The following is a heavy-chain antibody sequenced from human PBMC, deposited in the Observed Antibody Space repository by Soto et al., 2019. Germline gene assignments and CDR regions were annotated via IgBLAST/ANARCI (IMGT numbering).Heavy chain of an antibody. D-gene: IGHD1-1*01. J-gene: IGHJ3*02. CDR3: ARELGAGTTAPGAFDI. V-gene: IGHV1-69*13. Sequence: SVKVSCKASGGTFSSYAISWVRQAPGQGLEWMGGIIPIFGTANYAQKFQGRVTITADESTSTAYMELSSLRSEDTAVYYCARELGAGTTAPGAFDIWGQGTMVTVSS. CDR1: GGTFSSYA. CDR2: IIPIFGTA.